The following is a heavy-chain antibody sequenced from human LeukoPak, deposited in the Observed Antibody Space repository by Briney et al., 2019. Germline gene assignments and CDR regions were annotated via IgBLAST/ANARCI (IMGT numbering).Heavy chain of an antibody. CDR3: ARDHLGYCSSTSCYLDY. CDR2: IWYDGSNK. J-gene: IGHJ4*02. Sequence: GGSLRLSCAASGFTFSSYGMHWVRQAPGKGLEWVAVIWYDGSNKYYADSVKGRFTISRDNSKNTLYLQMNSLRAEDTAVYYCARDHLGYCSSTSCYLDYWGQGTLVTVSS. D-gene: IGHD2-2*01. CDR1: GFTFSSYG. V-gene: IGHV3-33*01.